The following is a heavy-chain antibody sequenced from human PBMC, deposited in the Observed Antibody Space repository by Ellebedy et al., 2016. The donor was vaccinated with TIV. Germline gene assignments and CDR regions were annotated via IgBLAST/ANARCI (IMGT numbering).Heavy chain of an antibody. CDR1: GVSFNNDF. Sequence: MPSETLSLTCSVSGVSFNNDFWNWIREPPGKGLEWIGESNSGGNTNYNPSLRSRVTISADTSKNPFSLKLNFVTAADTAVYYCAGAKLVATPRGPTPYFGSWGQGTPVTVSS. CDR2: SNSGGNT. V-gene: IGHV4-34*01. CDR3: AGAKLVATPRGPTPYFGS. J-gene: IGHJ4*02. D-gene: IGHD5-12*01.